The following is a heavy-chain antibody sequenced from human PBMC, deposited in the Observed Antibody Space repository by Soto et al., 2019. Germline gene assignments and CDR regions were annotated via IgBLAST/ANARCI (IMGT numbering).Heavy chain of an antibody. J-gene: IGHJ4*02. V-gene: IGHV3-7*01. CDR3: ARDSGYSSSLFDY. CDR1: GFTFSSYW. Sequence: GGSLRLSCAASGFTFSSYWMSWVRQAPGKGLEWVANIKQDGSEKYYVDSVKGRFTISRDNAKNSLYLQMNSLRAEDTAVYYCARDSGYSSSLFDYWGQGTLVTVSS. D-gene: IGHD6-6*01. CDR2: IKQDGSEK.